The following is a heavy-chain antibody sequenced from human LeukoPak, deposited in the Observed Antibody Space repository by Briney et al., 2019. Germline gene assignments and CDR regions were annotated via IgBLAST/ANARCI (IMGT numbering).Heavy chain of an antibody. CDR3: ASGWYWFDP. D-gene: IGHD2-8*02. CDR2: INHSGST. V-gene: IGHV4-34*01. Sequence: SETLSLTCAVYGGSFSDYYWSWIRQPPGKGLEWIGEINHSGSTNYNPSLKSRVTISVDTSKNQFSLKLSSVTAADTAVYYCASGWYWFDPWGQGTLVTVSS. CDR1: GGSFSDYY. J-gene: IGHJ5*02.